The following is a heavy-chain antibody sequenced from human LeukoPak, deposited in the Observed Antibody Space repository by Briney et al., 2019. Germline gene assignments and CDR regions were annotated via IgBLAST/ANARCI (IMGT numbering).Heavy chain of an antibody. D-gene: IGHD2-15*01. Sequence: SETLSLTCTVSGGSISSSSYYWGWIRQPPGKGLEWIGSIYYSGSTYYNPSLKSRVTISVDTSKNQFSLKLSSVTAADTAVYYCARHVINGGNMDVWGKGTTVIVSS. CDR3: ARHVINGGNMDV. V-gene: IGHV4-39*01. CDR1: GGSISSSSYY. J-gene: IGHJ6*03. CDR2: IYYSGST.